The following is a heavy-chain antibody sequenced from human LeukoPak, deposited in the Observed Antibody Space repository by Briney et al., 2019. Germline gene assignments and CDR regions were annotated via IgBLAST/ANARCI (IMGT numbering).Heavy chain of an antibody. D-gene: IGHD3-22*01. CDR2: IYPGDSDT. V-gene: IGHV5-51*01. J-gene: IGHJ4*02. CDR1: GYSFTSYW. Sequence: KRGESLKISCKGSGYSFTSYWIGWVRQMPGKGLEWMGIIYPGDSDTRYSPSFQGLVTMSADKSSSTAYLQWSSLRASDTAIYYCARLDYNDGRGFLYFKYWGQGTLVTVSS. CDR3: ARLDYNDGRGFLYFKY.